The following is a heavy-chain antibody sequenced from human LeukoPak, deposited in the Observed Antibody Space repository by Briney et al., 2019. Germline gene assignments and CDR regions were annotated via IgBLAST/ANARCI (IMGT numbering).Heavy chain of an antibody. D-gene: IGHD1-26*01. CDR1: GFTISSSY. CDR3: VREIGNSGNYD. Sequence: GGSLRFSCAASGFTISSSYMSWVRQAPGKGLEWVSVIYRGESTYYTESVRGRFMISRDSSKNTLYLQMNSLRAEDTAVYYCVREIGNSGNYDWGQGTLVTVSS. J-gene: IGHJ4*02. V-gene: IGHV3-53*01. CDR2: IYRGEST.